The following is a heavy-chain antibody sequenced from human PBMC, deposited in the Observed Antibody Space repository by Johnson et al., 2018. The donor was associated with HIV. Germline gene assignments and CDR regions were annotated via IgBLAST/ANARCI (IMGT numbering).Heavy chain of an antibody. CDR1: AFTVSSNY. D-gene: IGHD2-21*01. V-gene: IGHV3-11*04. CDR2: ISSSGSIM. CDR3: ARVAYCGGDCYSRAHAFDI. J-gene: IGHJ3*02. Sequence: VQLVESGGGLIQPGGSLRLSCAASAFTVSSNYMSWVRQAPGKGLEWVSYISSSGSIMYYVDSVKGRFTISRDTAKNSLYLQMNSLRAEDTAVYFCARVAYCGGDCYSRAHAFDIWGQGTMVTVSS.